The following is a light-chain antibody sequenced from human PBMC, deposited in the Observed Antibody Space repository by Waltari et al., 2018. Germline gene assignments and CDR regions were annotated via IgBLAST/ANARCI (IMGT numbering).Light chain of an antibody. Sequence: VVLTQSPAFQSVTPEEKVTITCRASQSIGTSLHWYQQKPDQSPKLLIKYASQSFSGVPSRFSGSGSGTEFTLTIHNLEVEDAATYYCHQTRSLPHTFGQGTRLDIK. V-gene: IGKV6-21*01. J-gene: IGKJ5*01. CDR2: YAS. CDR3: HQTRSLPHT. CDR1: QSIGTS.